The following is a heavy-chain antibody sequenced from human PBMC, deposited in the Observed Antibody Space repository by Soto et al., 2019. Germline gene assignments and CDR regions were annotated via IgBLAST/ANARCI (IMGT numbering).Heavy chain of an antibody. CDR3: TRDLSLYSSSWLRFDY. D-gene: IGHD6-13*01. V-gene: IGHV3-49*03. CDR2: IRSKAYGGTT. CDR1: GFTFGDYA. Sequence: GGSLRLSCTASGFTFGDYAMSWFRQAPGKGLEWVGFIRSKAYGGTTEYAASVKGRFTISRDDSKSIAYLQMNSLKTEDTAVYYCTRDLSLYSSSWLRFDYWGQGTLVTVSS. J-gene: IGHJ4*02.